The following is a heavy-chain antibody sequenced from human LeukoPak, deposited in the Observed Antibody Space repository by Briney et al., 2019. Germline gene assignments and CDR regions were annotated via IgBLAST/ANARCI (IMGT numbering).Heavy chain of an antibody. V-gene: IGHV3-74*01. D-gene: IGHD3-10*01. Sequence: GGSLRLSCAASGFTFSSYWMHWVRQAPGKGLVWVSRINTDGSSTSYADSVKGRFTISRDNAKNTLYLQMNSLRAEDTAVYYCARDLQGFGDPVWFDPWGQGTLVTVSS. CDR3: ARDLQGFGDPVWFDP. CDR2: INTDGSST. J-gene: IGHJ5*02. CDR1: GFTFSSYW.